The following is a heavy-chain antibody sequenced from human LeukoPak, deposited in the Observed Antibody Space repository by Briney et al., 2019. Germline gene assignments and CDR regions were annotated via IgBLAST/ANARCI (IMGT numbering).Heavy chain of an antibody. CDR3: ARLSASSTYFDAFDI. Sequence: GESLKISCKGSGYTFTTYWIGWVRQMPGKGLEWMGIIYPGDSDTRYSPSFQGQVIISADKSISTAYLQWSSLRDSDTAMYYCARLSASSTYFDAFDIWGQGTMVTVSS. J-gene: IGHJ3*02. V-gene: IGHV5-51*01. D-gene: IGHD6-13*01. CDR2: IYPGDSDT. CDR1: GYTFTTYW.